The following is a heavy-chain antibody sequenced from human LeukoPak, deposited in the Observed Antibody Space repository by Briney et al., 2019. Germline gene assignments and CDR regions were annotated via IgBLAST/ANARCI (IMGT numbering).Heavy chain of an antibody. V-gene: IGHV3-33*06. CDR3: AKPGIGVTHLDY. CDR1: GFTFSSYG. J-gene: IGHJ4*02. D-gene: IGHD2-21*02. Sequence: GGSLRLSCAASGFTFSSYGMHWVRQAPGKGLEWVAVIWYDGSNKYYADSVKGRFTISRDNSKNTLYLQMNSLRAEDTAVYYCAKPGIGVTHLDYWGQGTLVTVSS. CDR2: IWYDGSNK.